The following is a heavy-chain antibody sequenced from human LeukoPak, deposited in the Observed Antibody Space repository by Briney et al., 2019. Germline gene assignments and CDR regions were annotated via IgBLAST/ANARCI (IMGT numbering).Heavy chain of an antibody. CDR2: INHSGST. J-gene: IGHJ6*02. D-gene: IGHD6-6*01. CDR3: ARRTGSSSRKYYYGMDV. CDR1: GGSFSGYY. V-gene: IGHV4-34*01. Sequence: SETLSLTCAVYGGSFSGYYWSWIRQPPGKGLEWIGEINHSGSTNYNPSLKSRVTISVDTSKNQFSLKLSSVTAADTAVYYCARRTGSSSRKYYYGMDVWGQGTTVTVSS.